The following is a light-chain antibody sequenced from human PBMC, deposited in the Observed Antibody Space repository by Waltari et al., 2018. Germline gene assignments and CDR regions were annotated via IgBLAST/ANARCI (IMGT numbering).Light chain of an antibody. Sequence: EIVLTQSPATLSLSPGERATLSSRASQSVSSYLAWYQQKPGQAPRLLIYDASNTATGIPARFSGSGSGTDFTLTISSLEPEDFAVYYCQQRSNWPLTFGGGTKVEIK. V-gene: IGKV3-11*01. CDR1: QSVSSY. J-gene: IGKJ4*01. CDR3: QQRSNWPLT. CDR2: DAS.